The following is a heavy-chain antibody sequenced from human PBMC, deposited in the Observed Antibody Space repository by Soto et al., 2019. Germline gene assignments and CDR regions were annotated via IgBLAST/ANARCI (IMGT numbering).Heavy chain of an antibody. CDR2: IKSKTDGGTT. D-gene: IGHD3-3*01. CDR3: TTDGPRAIALRITIFGVVNY. Sequence: PGGSLRLSCAASGFTFSNAWMSWVRQAPGKGLEWVGRIKSKTDGGTTDYAAPVKGRFTISRDDSKNTLYLQMNSLKTEDTAVYYCTTDGPRAIALRITIFGVVNYWGQGTLVTVSS. V-gene: IGHV3-15*01. CDR1: GFTFSNAW. J-gene: IGHJ4*02.